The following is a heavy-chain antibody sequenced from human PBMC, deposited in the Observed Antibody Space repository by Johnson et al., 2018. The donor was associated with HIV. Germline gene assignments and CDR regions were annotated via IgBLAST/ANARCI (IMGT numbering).Heavy chain of an antibody. CDR3: ARAGSENYALGAFDI. Sequence: QVQLVESGGGVVQPGRSLRLSCAASGFTFSSYAMHWVRQAPGKGLEWVAVISYDGSNKYYADSVKGRFTISRDNSKNTLYLQMNSLRAEDTAVYYCARAGSENYALGAFDIWGQGTMVTVSS. V-gene: IGHV3-30-3*01. CDR2: ISYDGSNK. CDR1: GFTFSSYA. J-gene: IGHJ3*02. D-gene: IGHD2-2*01.